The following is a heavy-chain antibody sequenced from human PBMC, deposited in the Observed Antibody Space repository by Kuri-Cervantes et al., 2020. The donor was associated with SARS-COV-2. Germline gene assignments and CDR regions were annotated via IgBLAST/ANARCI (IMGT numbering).Heavy chain of an antibody. CDR2: ISSSSSYI. CDR3: ARDHRSGPEGIYFDY. V-gene: IGHV3-21*01. Sequence: GGSLRLSCAASGFSFSSYGMSWVRQAPGKGLEWVSSISSSSSYIYYADSVKGRFTISRDNAKNSLYLQMNSLRAEDTAVYYCARDHRSGPEGIYFDYWGQGTLVTVSS. D-gene: IGHD6-13*01. J-gene: IGHJ4*02. CDR1: GFSFSSYG.